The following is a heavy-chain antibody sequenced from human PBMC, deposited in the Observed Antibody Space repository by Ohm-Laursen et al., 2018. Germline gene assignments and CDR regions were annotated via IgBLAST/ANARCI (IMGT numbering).Heavy chain of an antibody. CDR2: ATGSGRYT. D-gene: IGHD3-10*01. V-gene: IGHV3-23*01. Sequence: SLRLSCAASGFTFSGYAMSWVRQAPGKRLEWVSVATGSGRYTYYRDSVKGRFTISRDNSKNTLYLQMSSLRVEDTAVYYCTKGLSGGTGHGNWFDPWGQGTLVSVSS. J-gene: IGHJ5*02. CDR1: GFTFSGYA. CDR3: TKGLSGGTGHGNWFDP.